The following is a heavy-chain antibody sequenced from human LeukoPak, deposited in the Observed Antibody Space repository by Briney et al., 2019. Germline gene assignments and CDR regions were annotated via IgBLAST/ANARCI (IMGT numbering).Heavy chain of an antibody. V-gene: IGHV4-38-2*02. CDR3: ARAYDYRGYFLYYYMDV. J-gene: IGHJ6*03. Sequence: PSETLSLTCTVSGYSISTGYYWGWIRQPPGKGLEWIGSIYHSGNTYYNPSLKSRVTISVDTSKNQFSLKLSSVTAADTAVYYCARAYDYRGYFLYYYMDVWGKGTTVTVSS. D-gene: IGHD5-12*01. CDR1: GYSISTGYY. CDR2: IYHSGNT.